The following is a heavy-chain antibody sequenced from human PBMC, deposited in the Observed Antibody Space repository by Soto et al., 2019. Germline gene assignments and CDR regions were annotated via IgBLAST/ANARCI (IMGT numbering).Heavy chain of an antibody. V-gene: IGHV1-2*04. J-gene: IGHJ6*02. D-gene: IGHD3-10*01. Sequence: ASVKVSCKASGYTFTGYYMHWVRQAPGQGLEWMGWINPNSGGTNYAQKFQGWVTMTRDTSISTAYMELSRLRSDDTAVYYCARSSYVLLWFGELFLDVWGQGTTVTVSS. CDR1: GYTFTGYY. CDR2: INPNSGGT. CDR3: ARSSYVLLWFGELFLDV.